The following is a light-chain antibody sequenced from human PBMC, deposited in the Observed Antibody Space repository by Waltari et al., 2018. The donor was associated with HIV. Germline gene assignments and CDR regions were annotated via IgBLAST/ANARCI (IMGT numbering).Light chain of an antibody. Sequence: QPVLTQPPSMSAAAGQSVTIPCSAHGVDIANDYISWYQQLPRAAPNLLIYDTSERPSGIPDRFSGSKSDTSATLAITGLQTGDEAHYYCGTWDGSLNIGVFGEGTKLTVL. CDR1: GVDIANDY. V-gene: IGLV1-51*01. CDR3: GTWDGSLNIGV. J-gene: IGLJ2*01. CDR2: DTS.